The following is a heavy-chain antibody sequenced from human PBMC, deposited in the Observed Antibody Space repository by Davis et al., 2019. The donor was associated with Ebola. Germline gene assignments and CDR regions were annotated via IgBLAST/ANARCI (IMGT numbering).Heavy chain of an antibody. D-gene: IGHD2-2*02. CDR2: IYGSGSA. V-gene: IGHV4-59*12. CDR1: GDSIGDYF. CDR3: ARVLSYCSSTSCYIFFDY. J-gene: IGHJ4*02. Sequence: SETLSLTCTVSGDSIGDYFWTWIRQPPGKGLEWVGHIYGSGSADYNPSLKSRATISVDKSKNQFSLKLSSVTAADTAVYYCARVLSYCSSTSCYIFFDYWGQGTLVTVSS.